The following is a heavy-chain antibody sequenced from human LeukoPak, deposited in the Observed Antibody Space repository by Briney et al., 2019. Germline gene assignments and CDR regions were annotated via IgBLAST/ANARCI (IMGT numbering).Heavy chain of an antibody. CDR2: IYTSGST. V-gene: IGHV4-4*09. CDR3: ARQLRNWFDP. CDR1: GGSISSYY. J-gene: IGHJ5*02. Sequence: SETLSLTCTVSGGSISSYYWSWIRQPPGKGLEWIGYIYTSGSTNYNPSLKSRVTISVDTSKNQFSLKLSSVTAADTAVYYCARQLRNWFDPWGQGTLVTVSS. D-gene: IGHD4-17*01.